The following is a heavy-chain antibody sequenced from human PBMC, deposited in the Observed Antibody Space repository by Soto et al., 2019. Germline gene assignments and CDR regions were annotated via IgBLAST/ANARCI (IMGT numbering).Heavy chain of an antibody. CDR1: GGSVSSGSYY. Sequence: QVQLQESGPGLVKPSETLSLTCTVSGGSVSSGSYYWSWIRQPPGKGLEWIGYIYYSGSTNYNPALKSRVTKSVDTSKNQFSLKLSSVTAADTAVYYCARGWGIQLWTIDYWGQGTLVTVSS. J-gene: IGHJ4*02. D-gene: IGHD5-18*01. V-gene: IGHV4-61*01. CDR2: IYYSGST. CDR3: ARGWGIQLWTIDY.